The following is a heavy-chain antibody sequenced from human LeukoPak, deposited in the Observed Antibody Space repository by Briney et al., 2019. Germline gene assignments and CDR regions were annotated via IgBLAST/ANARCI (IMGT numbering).Heavy chain of an antibody. CDR2: ISWDGGST. Sequence: GGSLRLSCAASGFTFDDYTMHWVRQAPGKGLEWVSIISWDGGSTYYADSVKGRFTISRDNSKNSLYLQMNSLRTEDTALYYCAKGSHYYYMDVWGKGTTVTVSS. J-gene: IGHJ6*03. V-gene: IGHV3-43*01. CDR3: AKGSHYYYMDV. CDR1: GFTFDDYT.